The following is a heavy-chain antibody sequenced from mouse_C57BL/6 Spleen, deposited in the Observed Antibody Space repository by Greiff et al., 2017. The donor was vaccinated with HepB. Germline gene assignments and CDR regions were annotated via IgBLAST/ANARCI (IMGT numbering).Heavy chain of an antibody. CDR1: GYTFTGYW. Sequence: QVQLQQSGAELMKPGASVKLSCKATGYTFTGYWIEWVKQRPGHGLEWIGEILPGSGSTNYNEKFKGKATFTAYTSSNTAYMQLSSLTTEDSAIYYCARHYGNSWFAYWGQGTLVTVSA. D-gene: IGHD2-1*01. CDR2: ILPGSGST. V-gene: IGHV1-9*01. CDR3: ARHYGNSWFAY. J-gene: IGHJ3*01.